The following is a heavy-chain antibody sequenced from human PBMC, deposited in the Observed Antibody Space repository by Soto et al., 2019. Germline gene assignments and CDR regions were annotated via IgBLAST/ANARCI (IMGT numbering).Heavy chain of an antibody. Sequence: GSLRLSCAASGFTFSSYAMSWVRQAPGKGLEWVSAISGSGGSTYYADSVKGRFIISRDNSKNTLYLQMNSLRAEDTAVYYCGGHSSSKLVDPWGQGTLVTVSS. J-gene: IGHJ5*02. D-gene: IGHD6-13*01. CDR2: ISGSGGST. V-gene: IGHV3-23*01. CDR3: GGHSSSKLVDP. CDR1: GFTFSSYA.